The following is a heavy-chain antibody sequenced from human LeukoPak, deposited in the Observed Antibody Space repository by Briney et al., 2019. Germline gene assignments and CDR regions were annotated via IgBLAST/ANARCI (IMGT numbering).Heavy chain of an antibody. CDR1: GGSISSYY. Sequence: SETLSLTCTVSGGSISSYYWSWIRQPPGKGLEWIGYIYYSGSTNYNPSLKSRVTISVDTSKNQFSLKLSSVPAADTSVYYCAGRYYYDSSGSLKDYYMDVWGKGTTVTVSS. D-gene: IGHD3-22*01. V-gene: IGHV4-59*08. CDR2: IYYSGST. CDR3: AGRYYYDSSGSLKDYYMDV. J-gene: IGHJ6*03.